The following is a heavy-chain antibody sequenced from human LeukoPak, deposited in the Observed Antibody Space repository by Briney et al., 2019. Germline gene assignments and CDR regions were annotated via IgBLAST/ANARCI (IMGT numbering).Heavy chain of an antibody. CDR1: GFTFSYYA. D-gene: IGHD2-15*01. V-gene: IGHV3-23*01. CDR2: ISGSGGTT. Sequence: PGGSLRLSCAASGFTFSYYAMSWVRQAPGKGLEWVSVISGSGGTTYYADSVKGRFTISRDNSKSTLYLQMNSLRAEDTAVYYCAKTTPPRYCSGGICFPYWGQGTLVTVSS. J-gene: IGHJ4*02. CDR3: AKTTPPRYCSGGICFPY.